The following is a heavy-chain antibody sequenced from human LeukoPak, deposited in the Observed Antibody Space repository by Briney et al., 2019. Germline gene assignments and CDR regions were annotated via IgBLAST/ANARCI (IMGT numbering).Heavy chain of an antibody. V-gene: IGHV4-39*01. Sequence: SETLSLTCTVSGGSISSSSYYWGWIRQPPGKGLEWIGEINHSGSTNYNPSLKSRVTISVDTSKNQFSLKLSSVTAADTAVYYCARQTGSGLFSLPGGQGTLVTVSS. D-gene: IGHD3-10*01. J-gene: IGHJ4*02. CDR1: GGSISSSSYY. CDR3: ARQTGSGLFSLP. CDR2: INHSGST.